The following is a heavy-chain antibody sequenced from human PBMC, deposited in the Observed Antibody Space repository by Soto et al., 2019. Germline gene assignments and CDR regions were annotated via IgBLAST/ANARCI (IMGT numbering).Heavy chain of an antibody. V-gene: IGHV1-3*04. CDR2: INTGNGNT. D-gene: IGHD3-16*01. J-gene: IGHJ5*02. CDR1: GCTFTSYA. CDR3: AREAKFWDNWFDP. Sequence: ASVKVSCKASGCTFTSYAMHWVRQAPGQRLEWMGWINTGNGNTKYSQKFQGRVTITRDTSASTAYMELSSLRSEDTAVYYCAREAKFWDNWFDPWGQGTLVTVSS.